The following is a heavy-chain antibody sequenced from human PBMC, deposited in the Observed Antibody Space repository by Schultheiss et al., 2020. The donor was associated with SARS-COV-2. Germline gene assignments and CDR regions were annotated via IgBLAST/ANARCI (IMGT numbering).Heavy chain of an antibody. D-gene: IGHD3-3*01. CDR3: ARGFSIFGEVDY. CDR1: GGSISSGGYY. J-gene: IGHJ4*02. V-gene: IGHV4-31*03. CDR2: IYYSGST. Sequence: SETLSLTCTVSGGSISSGGYYWSWIRQHPGKGLEWIGYIYYSGSTYYNPSLKSRVTISVDTSKNQFSLKLSSVTAADTAVYYCARGFSIFGEVDYWGQGTLVTVSS.